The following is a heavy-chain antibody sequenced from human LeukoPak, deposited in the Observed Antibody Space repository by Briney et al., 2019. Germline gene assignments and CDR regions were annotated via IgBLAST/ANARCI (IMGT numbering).Heavy chain of an antibody. V-gene: IGHV4-59*01. J-gene: IGHJ5*02. Sequence: SETLSLTCTVSGGSISSYYWSWIRQPPGKGLEWIGYIYYSGSTNYNPSLKSRVTISVDTSKNQFSLKLSSVTVADTAVYYCARDAPWFDPWGQGTLVTVSS. CDR2: IYYSGST. CDR1: GGSISSYY. CDR3: ARDAPWFDP.